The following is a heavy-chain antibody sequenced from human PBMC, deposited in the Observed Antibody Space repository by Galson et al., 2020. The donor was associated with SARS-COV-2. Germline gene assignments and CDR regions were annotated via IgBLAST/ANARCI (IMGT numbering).Heavy chain of an antibody. CDR1: GGSIISGDYY. CDR2: IYYSGST. CDR3: CRSSQVGLWCGELVSLRDGLDA. Sequence: ETSETLSLTCTVSGGSIISGDYYWSWIRQPPGKGLEWIGYIYYSGSTYYNPSLKSRVMISVDTSENQFSLKLTSWTAAYTAVYYCCRSSQVGLWCGELVSLRDGLDAWGQGTTVTVSS. D-gene: IGHD3-10*01. V-gene: IGHV4-30-4*01. J-gene: IGHJ6*02.